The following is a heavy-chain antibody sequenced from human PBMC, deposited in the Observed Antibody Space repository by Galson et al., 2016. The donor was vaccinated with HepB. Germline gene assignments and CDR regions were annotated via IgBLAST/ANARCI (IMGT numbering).Heavy chain of an antibody. CDR1: GFTFDDYG. CDR2: ISWNSGSI. CDR3: VRDHSVVPTTAYNWFDP. J-gene: IGHJ5*02. Sequence: SLRLSCAASGFTFDDYGMYWVRQAPGKGLEWVSGISWNSGSIAYADSVKGRFTISRDNAKNTLYLQMNSLRAEDTAVYFCVRDHSVVPTTAYNWFDPWGRGTLVAVSS. V-gene: IGHV3-9*01. D-gene: IGHD4-23*01.